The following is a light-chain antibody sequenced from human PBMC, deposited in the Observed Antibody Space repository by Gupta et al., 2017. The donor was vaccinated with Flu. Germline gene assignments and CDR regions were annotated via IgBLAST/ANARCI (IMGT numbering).Light chain of an antibody. J-gene: IGLJ3*02. CDR2: KDS. Sequence: DAVPNKDAYWYQQKPDHAHVLEIYKDSARPSGIPERVSVSSSGITGKLTISGAHAEDEADYYCQSVDSSGTDRMVFGGGTKLTVL. CDR1: AVPNKD. CDR3: QSVDSSGTDRMV. V-gene: IGLV3-25*01.